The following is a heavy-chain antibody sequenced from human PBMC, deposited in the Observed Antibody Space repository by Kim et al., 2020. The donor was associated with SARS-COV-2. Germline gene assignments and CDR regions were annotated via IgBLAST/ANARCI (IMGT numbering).Heavy chain of an antibody. Sequence: ASVKVSCKASGYTFTSYAMHWVRQAPGQRLEWMGWINAGNGNTKYSQKFQGRVTITRDTSASTAYMELSSLRSEDTAVYYCAREIVVVPAAMPVGFDYWGQVTLVTVCS. D-gene: IGHD2-2*01. CDR1: GYTFTSYA. V-gene: IGHV1-3*01. CDR2: INAGNGNT. J-gene: IGHJ4*02. CDR3: AREIVVVPAAMPVGFDY.